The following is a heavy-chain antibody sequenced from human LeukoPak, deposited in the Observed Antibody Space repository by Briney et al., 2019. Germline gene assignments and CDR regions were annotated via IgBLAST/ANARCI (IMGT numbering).Heavy chain of an antibody. CDR1: GFTFSSYS. J-gene: IGHJ4*02. Sequence: GGSLRLSCAASGFTFSSYSMNWVRQAPGKGLEWVSSISSSSSYIYYADSVKGRFTISRDNAKSSLYLQMNSLRAEDTAVYYCARDQDGPLGSAPFDYWGQGTLVTVSS. CDR3: ARDQDGPLGSAPFDY. V-gene: IGHV3-21*01. CDR2: ISSSSSYI. D-gene: IGHD3-10*01.